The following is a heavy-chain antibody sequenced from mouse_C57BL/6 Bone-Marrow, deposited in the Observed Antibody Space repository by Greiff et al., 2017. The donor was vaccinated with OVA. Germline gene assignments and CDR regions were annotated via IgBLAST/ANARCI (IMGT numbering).Heavy chain of an antibody. V-gene: IGHV1-9*01. D-gene: IGHD2-3*01. CDR1: GYTFTGYW. CDR2: MLPGSGST. Sequence: QVQLQQSGAELMKPGASVKLSCKATGYTFTGYWIEWVKQRPGHGLEWIGEMLPGSGSTNYNEKFKCKATFTADTSSNTAYMQLSSLTTEDSAIYYCARDDGYYEGLFAYWGQGTLVTVSA. CDR3: ARDDGYYEGLFAY. J-gene: IGHJ3*01.